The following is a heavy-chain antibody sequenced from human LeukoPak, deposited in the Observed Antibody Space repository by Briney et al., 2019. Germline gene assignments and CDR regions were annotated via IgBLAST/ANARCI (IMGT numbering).Heavy chain of an antibody. J-gene: IGHJ4*02. Sequence: GGSLRLSCAASGFTFSSYAMHWVRQAPGKGLEWVAVISYDGSNKYYADSVKGRFTISRDNSKNTLYLQMNSLRAEDTAVYYCARVFESTGPFDYWGQGTLVTVSS. D-gene: IGHD3-9*01. CDR1: GFTFSSYA. V-gene: IGHV3-30-3*01. CDR3: ARVFESTGPFDY. CDR2: ISYDGSNK.